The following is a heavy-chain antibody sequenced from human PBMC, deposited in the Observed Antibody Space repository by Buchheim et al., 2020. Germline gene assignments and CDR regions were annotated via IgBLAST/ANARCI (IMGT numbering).Heavy chain of an antibody. Sequence: QVQLQESGPGLVKPSETLSLTCTVSGGSISSYYWSWIRQPPGKGLEWIGHIYYSGCTNYNPSLKRRVTISVDTSGNQFSLRLTSVTAADTAVYYCARLTWPRGSGKDYWGQGTL. V-gene: IGHV4-59*08. CDR3: ARLTWPRGSGKDY. CDR1: GGSISSYY. D-gene: IGHD1-14*01. CDR2: IYYSGCT. J-gene: IGHJ4*02.